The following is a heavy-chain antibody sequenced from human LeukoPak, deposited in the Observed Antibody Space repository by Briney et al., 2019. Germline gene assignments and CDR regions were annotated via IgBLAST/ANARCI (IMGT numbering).Heavy chain of an antibody. V-gene: IGHV3-30*02. CDR1: GFTVSSNS. D-gene: IGHD3-22*01. Sequence: GGSLRLSCTVSGFTVSSNSMSWVRQAPGKGLEWVAFIRYDGSNKYYADSVKGRFTISRDNSKNTLYLQMNSLGAEDTAVYYCAKSNRGYYYDSSGYYLDYWGQGTLVTVSS. CDR3: AKSNRGYYYDSSGYYLDY. J-gene: IGHJ4*02. CDR2: IRYDGSNK.